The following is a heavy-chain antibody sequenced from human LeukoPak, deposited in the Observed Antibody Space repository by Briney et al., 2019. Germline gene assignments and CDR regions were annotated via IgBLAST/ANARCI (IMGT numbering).Heavy chain of an antibody. CDR3: ARGRGSSNWVRGAFDI. D-gene: IGHD6-13*01. V-gene: IGHV3-13*04. CDR2: IGTAGDT. Sequence: GGSLSLSCAASGFTFSSYDMHWVRQVKGQGLEWVSEIGTAGDTDSAGSVKGRFTISREDAKNCLYLQINSLRAGDTAVYYCARGRGSSNWVRGAFDIWGQGTVVTVSS. CDR1: GFTFSSYD. J-gene: IGHJ3*02.